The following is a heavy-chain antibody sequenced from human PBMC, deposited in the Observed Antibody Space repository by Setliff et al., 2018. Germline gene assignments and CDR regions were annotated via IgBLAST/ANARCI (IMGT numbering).Heavy chain of an antibody. CDR1: GDSISSRRSY. CDR2: IYTSWST. V-gene: IGHV4-61*09. J-gene: IGHJ6*03. CDR3: ARMSGFQYMDV. D-gene: IGHD3-3*01. Sequence: PSETLSLTCTVSGDSISSRRSYWGWFRQPARKGLEWIGQIYTSWSTNYNPSLKSRVTISLDTSKNQFSLSLSSVTAADTAVYYCARMSGFQYMDVWGKGTTVTVSS.